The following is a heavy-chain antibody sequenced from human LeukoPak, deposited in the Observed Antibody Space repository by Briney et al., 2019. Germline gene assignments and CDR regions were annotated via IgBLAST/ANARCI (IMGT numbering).Heavy chain of an antibody. CDR3: ARDHQTETNHYLGD. Sequence: SETLSLTCTVSGGSISSGGYCWSWIRQPPGKGLEWIGYIYHSGSTYYNPSLKSRVTISVDRSKNQFSLKLSSVTAADTAVYYCARDHQTETNHYLGDWGQGTLVTVSS. CDR1: GGSISSGGYC. CDR2: IYHSGST. V-gene: IGHV4-30-2*01. D-gene: IGHD3-16*01. J-gene: IGHJ4*02.